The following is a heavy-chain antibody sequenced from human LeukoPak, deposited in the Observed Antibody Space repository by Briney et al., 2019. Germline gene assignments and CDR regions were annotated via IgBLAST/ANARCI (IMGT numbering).Heavy chain of an antibody. V-gene: IGHV4-39*07. CDR1: GGSISSSSYY. CDR2: IYYSGST. J-gene: IGHJ5*02. Sequence: SETLSLTCTVSGGSISSSSYYWGWIRQPPGKGLEWIGSIYYSGSTYYNPSLKSRVTISVDTSKNQLSLKLSSVTAADTAVYYCARGGDIVVVVAATRDNWFDPWGQGTLVAVSS. CDR3: ARGGDIVVVVAATRDNWFDP. D-gene: IGHD2-15*01.